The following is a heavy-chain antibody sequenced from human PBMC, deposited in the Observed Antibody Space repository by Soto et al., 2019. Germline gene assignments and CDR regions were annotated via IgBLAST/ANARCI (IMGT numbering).Heavy chain of an antibody. D-gene: IGHD2-2*01. CDR3: AREDRDRETGLVPAAIDGMDV. CDR2: IIPIFGIA. J-gene: IGHJ6*02. Sequence: QVQLVQSGAEVKKPGSSVKVSCKASRGTFSRYSITWVRQAPGHGLEWIGRIIPIFGIASYAQKFQGRVTITADESTSTAYMELSSLRSDDTAVYYCAREDRDRETGLVPAAIDGMDVWGQGTTVTVSS. CDR1: RGTFSRYS. V-gene: IGHV1-69*08.